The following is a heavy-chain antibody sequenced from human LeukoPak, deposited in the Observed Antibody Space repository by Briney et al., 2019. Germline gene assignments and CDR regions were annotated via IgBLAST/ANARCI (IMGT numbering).Heavy chain of an antibody. CDR2: ISSSSSYI. CDR1: GFTFSSYS. D-gene: IGHD3-10*01. J-gene: IGHJ4*02. Sequence: GGSLRLSCAASGFTFSSYSMNWVRQAPGKGLEWVSSISSSSSYIYYADSVKGRFTISRDNSKNTLYLQMNSLRAEDTAVYYCAKWYSSGSSDYYFDYWGQGTLVTVSS. V-gene: IGHV3-21*04. CDR3: AKWYSSGSSDYYFDY.